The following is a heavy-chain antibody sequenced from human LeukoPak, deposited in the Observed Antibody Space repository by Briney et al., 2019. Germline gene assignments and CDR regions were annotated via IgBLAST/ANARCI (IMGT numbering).Heavy chain of an antibody. J-gene: IGHJ5*02. Sequence: KPSETLSLTCTVSGVSISSYYWSWIRQPAGKGLERIGRIYTSGSTNYNPSLKSRVTMSVDTSKNQFSLKLSSVTAADTAVYYCARDGRYSAGGWFDPWGQGTLVTVSS. CDR2: IYTSGST. V-gene: IGHV4-4*07. D-gene: IGHD5-12*01. CDR3: ARDGRYSAGGWFDP. CDR1: GVSISSYY.